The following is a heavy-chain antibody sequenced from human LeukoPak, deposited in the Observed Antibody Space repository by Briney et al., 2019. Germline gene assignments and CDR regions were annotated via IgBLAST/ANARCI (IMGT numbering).Heavy chain of an antibody. J-gene: IGHJ3*02. Sequence: PGGSLRLSCTASGRTFKTYSLNWVRQAPGKGLEWVSSISSSSSYIYYADSVKGRFTISRDNAKNSLYLQMNSLRAEDTAVYYCARVVAVAGKAFDIWGQGTMVTVSS. CDR2: ISSSSSYI. D-gene: IGHD6-19*01. CDR1: GRTFKTYS. V-gene: IGHV3-21*01. CDR3: ARVVAVAGKAFDI.